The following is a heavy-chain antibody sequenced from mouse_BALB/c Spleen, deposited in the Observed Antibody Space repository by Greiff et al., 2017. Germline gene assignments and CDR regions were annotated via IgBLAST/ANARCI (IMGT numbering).Heavy chain of an antibody. CDR2: INSNGGST. Sequence: EVMLVESGGGLVQPGGSLKLSCAASGFTFSSYGMSWVRQTPDKRLELVATINSNGGSTYYPDSVKGRFTISRDNAKNTLYLQMSSLKSEDTAMYYCASDRYDDGGYAMDYWGQGTSVTVSS. CDR1: GFTFSSYG. J-gene: IGHJ4*01. D-gene: IGHD2-14*01. CDR3: ASDRYDDGGYAMDY. V-gene: IGHV5-6-3*01.